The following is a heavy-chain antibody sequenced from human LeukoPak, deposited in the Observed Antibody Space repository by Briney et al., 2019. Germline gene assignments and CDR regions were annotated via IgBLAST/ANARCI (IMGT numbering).Heavy chain of an antibody. Sequence: PGGSLRLSCAASGFTFSSYAMHWVRQAPGKGLEWVAVISYDGSNKYYADSVKGRFTISRDNSKNTLYLQMNSLRAEDTAVYYCAREGYYYDSSGYYCYYMDVWGKGTTVTVSS. J-gene: IGHJ6*03. V-gene: IGHV3-30*04. CDR3: AREGYYYDSSGYYCYYMDV. CDR1: GFTFSSYA. CDR2: ISYDGSNK. D-gene: IGHD3-22*01.